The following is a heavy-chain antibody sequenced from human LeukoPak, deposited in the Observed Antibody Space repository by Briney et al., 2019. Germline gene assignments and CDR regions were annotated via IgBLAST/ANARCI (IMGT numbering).Heavy chain of an antibody. Sequence: GGSLRLSCAASGFTFSDYCMSWIRQAPGKGLEWVSYISSSGSTIYYADSVKGRFTISRDNAKNSLYLQMNSLRAEDTAVYYCARDLAPYYDILTGYSYWGQGTLVTVSS. D-gene: IGHD3-9*01. CDR2: ISSSGSTI. J-gene: IGHJ4*02. V-gene: IGHV3-11*01. CDR3: ARDLAPYYDILTGYSY. CDR1: GFTFSDYC.